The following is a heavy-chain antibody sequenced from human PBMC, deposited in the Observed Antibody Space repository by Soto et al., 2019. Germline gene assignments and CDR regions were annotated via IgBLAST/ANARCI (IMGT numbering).Heavy chain of an antibody. V-gene: IGHV4-39*01. CDR2: IYYSGST. D-gene: IGHD3-10*01. CDR1: GGSISSSSYY. CDR3: ARGRYYYGWFDP. J-gene: IGHJ5*02. Sequence: SETLSLTCTVSGGSISSSSYYWGWIRQPPGKGLEWIGSIYYSGSTYYNPSLKSRVTISVDTSKNQFSLKLSSVTAADTAVYYCARGRYYYGWFDPWGQGTLVTVYS.